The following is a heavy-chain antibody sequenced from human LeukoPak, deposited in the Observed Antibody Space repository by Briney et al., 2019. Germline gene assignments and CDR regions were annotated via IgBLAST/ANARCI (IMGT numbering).Heavy chain of an antibody. CDR3: ASCMVRGVIIIGCAYFDY. CDR1: VGSISSYY. V-gene: IGHV4-59*04. J-gene: IGHJ4*02. D-gene: IGHD3-10*01. CDR2: IYYSGST. Sequence: SETLSLTCTVSVGSISSYYWSWIRQPPGKGREGIGYIYYSGSTYYNPSLKSRVTISVDTSKNQFSLKLSSVTAADTAVYYCASCMVRGVIIIGCAYFDYWGQGTLVTVSS.